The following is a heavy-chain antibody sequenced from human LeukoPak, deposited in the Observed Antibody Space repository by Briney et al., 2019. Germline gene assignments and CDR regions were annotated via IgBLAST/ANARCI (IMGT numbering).Heavy chain of an antibody. J-gene: IGHJ4*02. CDR2: IYTSGST. D-gene: IGHD3-22*01. CDR3: ARTSSGVTMI. Sequence: PSETLSLTCTVSGGSISSGSYYWSWIRQPAGKRLEWIGRIYTSGSTNYNPSLKSRVTISLDTSKDQFSLRLSSVTAADTAVYYCARTSSGVTMIWGQGTLVTVFS. V-gene: IGHV4-61*02. CDR1: GGSISSGSYY.